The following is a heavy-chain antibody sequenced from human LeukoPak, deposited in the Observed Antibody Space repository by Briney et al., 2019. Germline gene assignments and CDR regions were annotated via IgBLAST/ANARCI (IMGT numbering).Heavy chain of an antibody. V-gene: IGHV4-39*07. D-gene: IGHD5-18*01. J-gene: IGHJ4*02. CDR2: IYHSGST. CDR1: GDSISTSSYY. Sequence: SETLSLTCSVSGDSISTSSYYWGWIRQPPGKGLEWIGSIYHSGSTYYNPSLKSRVTISVDTSKNQFSLKLSSVTAADTAVYYCARGDTAMGPFDYWGQGTLVTVSS. CDR3: ARGDTAMGPFDY.